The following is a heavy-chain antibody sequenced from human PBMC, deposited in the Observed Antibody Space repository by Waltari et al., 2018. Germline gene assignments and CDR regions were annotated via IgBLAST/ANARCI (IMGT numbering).Heavy chain of an antibody. CDR3: ARGTIVQPPDY. D-gene: IGHD1-26*01. J-gene: IGHJ4*02. CDR1: GFTFRSCG. Sequence: QVQLVESGGGAVQPGRSLRLSCAASGFTFRSCGLHWVRQAPGKGLEWVAGTWYDGNDEYYAESVRGRFTISRDNSKSMLFLQMNSLRVEDTALYYCARGTIVQPPDYWGQGTLVTVSS. V-gene: IGHV3-33*01. CDR2: TWYDGNDE.